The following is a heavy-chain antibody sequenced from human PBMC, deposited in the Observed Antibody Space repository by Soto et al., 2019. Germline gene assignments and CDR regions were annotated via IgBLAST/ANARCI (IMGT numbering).Heavy chain of an antibody. D-gene: IGHD2-2*01. CDR1: GYDFSKFW. Sequence: EVQLVQSGAEVKKPGESLKISCKASGYDFSKFWIGWVRQVPGKGLEWMGLIYPADSDTKYRPSFQGQVTISADRSTRTAYLQWNSLKASDTAKYFCARPLSVPSTTGYYYYYGMDVWGQGTTVTVSS. V-gene: IGHV5-51*01. CDR2: IYPADSDT. CDR3: ARPLSVPSTTGYYYYYGMDV. J-gene: IGHJ6*02.